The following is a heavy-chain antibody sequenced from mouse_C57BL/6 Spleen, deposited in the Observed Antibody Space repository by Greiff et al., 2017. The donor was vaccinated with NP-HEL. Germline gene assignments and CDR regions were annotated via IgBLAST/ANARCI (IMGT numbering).Heavy chain of an antibody. CDR3: ARTLYDYDGRFDY. J-gene: IGHJ2*01. D-gene: IGHD2-4*01. V-gene: IGHV1-69*01. CDR2: IDPSDSYT. CDR1: GYTFTSYW. Sequence: QVQLQQPGAELVMPGASVKLSCKASGYTFTSYWMHWVKQRPGQGLEWIGEIDPSDSYTNYNQKFKGKSTLTVDKSSSTAYMQLSSLTSEDSAVYYCARTLYDYDGRFDYWGQGTTLTVSS.